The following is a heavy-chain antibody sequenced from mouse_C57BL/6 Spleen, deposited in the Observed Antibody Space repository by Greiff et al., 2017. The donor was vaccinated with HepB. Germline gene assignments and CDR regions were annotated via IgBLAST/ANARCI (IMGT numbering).Heavy chain of an antibody. D-gene: IGHD2-1*01. CDR1: GFTFSDYY. CDR3: ARALSEFTIYYGNSYAMDY. Sequence: EVQRVESEGGLVQPGSSMKLSCTASGFTFSDYYMAWVRPVPEKGLEWVANINYDGSSTYYLDSLKSRFIISRDNAKNILYLQMSSLKSEDTATYYCARALSEFTIYYGNSYAMDYWGQGTSVTVSS. CDR2: INYDGSST. J-gene: IGHJ4*01. V-gene: IGHV5-16*01.